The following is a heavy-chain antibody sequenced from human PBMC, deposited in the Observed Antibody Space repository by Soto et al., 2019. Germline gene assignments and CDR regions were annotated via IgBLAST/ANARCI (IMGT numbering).Heavy chain of an antibody. CDR1: GFTFSDYA. CDR2: ISHSGGTT. J-gene: IGHJ6*02. CDR3: AKVGCSGTSCYNHWPPLNYHYYYGMDV. Sequence: EVQLLESGGGLVQPGGSLRLSCAASGFTFSDYAMSWVRQAPGKGLEWVSGISHSGGTTYYADSVKGRFTISRDNLKNTVYVQMNSLRAEDTAVYYCAKVGCSGTSCYNHWPPLNYHYYYGMDVWGQGTTVTVSS. V-gene: IGHV3-23*01. D-gene: IGHD2-2*02.